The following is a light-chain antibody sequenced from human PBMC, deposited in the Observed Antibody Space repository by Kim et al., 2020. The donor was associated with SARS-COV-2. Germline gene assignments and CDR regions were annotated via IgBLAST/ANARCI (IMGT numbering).Light chain of an antibody. CDR1: SSDVGSYNL. Sequence: QSALTQPASVSGSPGQSITISCTGTSSDVGSYNLVSWYQQHPGKAPKLMIYEVSKRPSGVSNRFSASKSGNTASLTISGLQAEDEADYYCCSYAGSTTVIFGGGTQLTVL. CDR3: CSYAGSTTVI. CDR2: EVS. J-gene: IGLJ2*01. V-gene: IGLV2-23*02.